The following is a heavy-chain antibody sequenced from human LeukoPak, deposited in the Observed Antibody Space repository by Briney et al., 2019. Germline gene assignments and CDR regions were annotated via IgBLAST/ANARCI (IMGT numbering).Heavy chain of an antibody. CDR2: IKSISYGGTI. J-gene: IGHJ4*02. V-gene: IGHV3-15*01. Sequence: GGSLRLSCAASGFIVSSNYMNWVRQAPGKGLEWLGRIKSISYGGTIDYAAPVKGRFTISRDDSKNTLYLQMDSLETEDTAVYYCTRTWPGNTCFNFWGQGTLVTVSS. CDR1: GFIVSSNY. CDR3: TRTWPGNTCFNF. D-gene: IGHD1-7*01.